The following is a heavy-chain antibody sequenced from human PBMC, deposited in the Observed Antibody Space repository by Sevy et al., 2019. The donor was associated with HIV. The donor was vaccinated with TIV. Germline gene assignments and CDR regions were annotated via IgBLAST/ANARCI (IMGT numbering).Heavy chain of an antibody. V-gene: IGHV3-48*02. CDR2: ISSSSCTI. D-gene: IGHD3-16*01. CDR3: ARDRRGSYYYYGMDV. Sequence: GGSLRLSCAASGFTFSSYSMNWVRQAPGKGLEWVSYISSSSCTIYYADSVKGRFTISRDNAKNSLYLQMNSLRDEDTAVYYCARDRRGSYYYYGMDVWGQGTTVTVSS. CDR1: GFTFSSYS. J-gene: IGHJ6*02.